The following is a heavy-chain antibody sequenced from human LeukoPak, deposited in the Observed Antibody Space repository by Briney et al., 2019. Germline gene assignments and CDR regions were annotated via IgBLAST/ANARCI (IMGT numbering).Heavy chain of an antibody. V-gene: IGHV1-2*02. J-gene: IGHJ6*03. CDR3: ARGVVAATFYYYMDV. CDR2: INPSSGGT. D-gene: IGHD2-15*01. CDR1: GYTFTSYG. Sequence: ASVKVSCKASGYTFTSYGISWVRQAPGQGLEWMGWINPSSGGTNYPQKFQGRVTMTRDTSLSTAYMELSGLRSDDTAMYYCARGVVAATFYYYMDVWGKGTTVTVSS.